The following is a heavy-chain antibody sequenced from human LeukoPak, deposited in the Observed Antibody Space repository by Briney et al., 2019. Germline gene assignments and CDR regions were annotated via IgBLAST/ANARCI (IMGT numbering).Heavy chain of an antibody. CDR1: GFTFDDYA. J-gene: IGHJ3*01. CDR2: ITSNSGRT. Sequence: PGGSLRLSCAASGFTFDDYAMNWVRRAPGKGLEWVSGITSNSGRTYYADSVKGRFTNSRDNSKNTLYLQMNSLRAEDTAVYYCAKDLLVGASLVGVFNVWGQGTVVTVSS. CDR3: AKDLLVGASLVGVFNV. D-gene: IGHD1-26*01. V-gene: IGHV3-23*01.